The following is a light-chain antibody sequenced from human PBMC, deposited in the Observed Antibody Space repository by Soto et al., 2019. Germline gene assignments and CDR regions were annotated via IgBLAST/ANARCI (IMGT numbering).Light chain of an antibody. V-gene: IGKV3-15*01. CDR3: QHYNNWPPWT. J-gene: IGKJ1*01. CDR1: QSVSSN. Sequence: EIVMTQAAATLSVSPGERATLSCRARQSVSSNLAWYQQKPGQAPRLLIYGASTRASGVPARFSGTGSGTEFTLTISSLQSEDFAVYYCQHYNNWPPWTFGQGTKV. CDR2: GAS.